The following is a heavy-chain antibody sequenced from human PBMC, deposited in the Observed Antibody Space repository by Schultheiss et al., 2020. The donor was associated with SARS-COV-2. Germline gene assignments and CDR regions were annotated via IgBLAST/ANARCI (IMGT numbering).Heavy chain of an antibody. Sequence: GGSLRLSCAASRFAFSNYALSWVRQAPGKGLEWVSPISGSGYSTYDADSVKGRFTISRDNSNNTVILQMNSLRVEDTALYYCARDETLDYWGQGTLVTVSS. CDR1: RFAFSNYA. J-gene: IGHJ4*02. CDR2: ISGSGYST. V-gene: IGHV3-23*01. CDR3: ARDETLDY.